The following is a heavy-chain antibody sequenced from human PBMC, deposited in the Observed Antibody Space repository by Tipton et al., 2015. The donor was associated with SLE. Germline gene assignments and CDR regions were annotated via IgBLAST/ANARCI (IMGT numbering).Heavy chain of an antibody. CDR3: ARDCSGGSCYGPFDY. V-gene: IGHV3-21*01. CDR2: ISSSSSYI. J-gene: IGHJ4*02. Sequence: SLRLSCAASGFTFSSYSMNWVRQAPGKGLEWVSSISSSSSYIYYADSVKGRFTISRDNAKNSLYLQMNSLRAEDTAVYYCARDCSGGSCYGPFDYWGQGTLVTVSS. D-gene: IGHD2-15*01. CDR1: GFTFSSYS.